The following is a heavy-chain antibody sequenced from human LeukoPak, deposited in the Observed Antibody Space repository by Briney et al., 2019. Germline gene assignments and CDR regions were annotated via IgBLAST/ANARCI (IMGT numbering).Heavy chain of an antibody. CDR1: GFTFSSYA. V-gene: IGHV3-30*04. CDR2: ISYDGSNK. J-gene: IGHJ3*02. CDR3: AKDEAKGDAFDI. Sequence: PGGSLRLSCAASGFTFSSYAMHWVRQAPGKGLEWVAVISYDGSNKYYADSVKGRFTISRDNSKNTLYLQMNSLRAEDTAVYYCAKDEAKGDAFDIWGQGTMVTVSS.